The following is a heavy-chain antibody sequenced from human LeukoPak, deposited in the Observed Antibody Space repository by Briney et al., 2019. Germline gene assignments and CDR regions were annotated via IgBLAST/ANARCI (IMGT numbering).Heavy chain of an antibody. Sequence: SETLSLTCTVSGGSISSYYWSWIRQPPGKGLEWIGEINHRGSTNYNPSLKSRVTISVDTSKNQFSLKLSSVTAADTAVYYCARGGSYGYNYWGQGTLVTVSP. J-gene: IGHJ4*02. V-gene: IGHV4-34*01. CDR2: INHRGST. CDR3: ARGGSYGYNY. CDR1: GGSISSYY. D-gene: IGHD5-18*01.